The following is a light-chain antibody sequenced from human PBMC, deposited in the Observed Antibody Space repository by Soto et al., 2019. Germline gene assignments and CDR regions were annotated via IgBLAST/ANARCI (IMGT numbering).Light chain of an antibody. CDR2: GAS. CDR1: QSVSSSY. Sequence: EIVLTQSPGTLSLSPGERATLSCRASQSVSSSYLAWYQQKPGQAPRLLIYGASSMATGIPDRFSGSGSGTDFTLTISRLEPEDFAVYYCQQYGSSPFTLGHGTTVYIK. V-gene: IGKV3-20*01. CDR3: QQYGSSPFT. J-gene: IGKJ3*01.